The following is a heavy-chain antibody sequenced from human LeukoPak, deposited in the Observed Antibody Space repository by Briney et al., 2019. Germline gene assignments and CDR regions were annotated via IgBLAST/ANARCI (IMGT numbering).Heavy chain of an antibody. CDR3: ARDQGFSYYFYYMDV. Sequence: GGSLRLSCAASGFTFSSYWMSWVRQAPGKGLEWVANINQDGSEKYYVDSVKGRFTISRDNAKNSLYLQMNSLRAEDTAVYYCARDQGFSYYFYYMDVWGKGTTVTVSS. J-gene: IGHJ6*03. CDR1: GFTFSSYW. CDR2: INQDGSEK. V-gene: IGHV3-7*01. D-gene: IGHD3-3*01.